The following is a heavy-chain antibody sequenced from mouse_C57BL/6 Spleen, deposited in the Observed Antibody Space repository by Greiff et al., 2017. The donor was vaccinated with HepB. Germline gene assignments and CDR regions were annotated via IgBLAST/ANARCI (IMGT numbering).Heavy chain of an antibody. J-gene: IGHJ2*01. Sequence: QVQLKQSGAELVRPGASVTLSCKASGYTFTDYEMHWVKQTPVHGLEWIGAIDPETGGTAYNQKFKGKAILTADKSSSTAYMELRSLTSEDSAVYYCTNYYGSSYVRYFDYWGQGTTLTVSS. V-gene: IGHV1-15*01. CDR3: TNYYGSSYVRYFDY. D-gene: IGHD1-1*01. CDR1: GYTFTDYE. CDR2: IDPETGGT.